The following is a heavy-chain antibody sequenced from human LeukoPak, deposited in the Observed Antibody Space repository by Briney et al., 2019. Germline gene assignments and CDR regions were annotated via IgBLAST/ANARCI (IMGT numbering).Heavy chain of an antibody. CDR3: AKDPYDSSGYYLPGYFDY. J-gene: IGHJ4*02. D-gene: IGHD3-22*01. Sequence: GGSLRLSCAASGFTFSSYAMSWVRQAPGKGLEWVSAISGSGGSTYYADSVKGRFTISRDNSKNTLYLQMNSLRAEDTVVYYCAKDPYDSSGYYLPGYFDYWGQGTLVTVSS. CDR2: ISGSGGST. CDR1: GFTFSSYA. V-gene: IGHV3-23*01.